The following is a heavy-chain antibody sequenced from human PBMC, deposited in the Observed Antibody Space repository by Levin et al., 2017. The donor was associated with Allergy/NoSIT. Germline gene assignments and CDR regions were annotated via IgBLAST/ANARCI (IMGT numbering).Heavy chain of an antibody. Sequence: GESLKISCEASGITFTYFERNLVRQAPGRGLEWISYINLRGSTMYDADSVRGRFTISRDNAKNSLFLRMDSLTAEDTAVYYCARQVPNYDSGSGDYFDYWGQGTLVTVSS. J-gene: IGHJ4*02. CDR3: ARQVPNYDSGSGDYFDY. V-gene: IGHV3-48*03. CDR1: GITFTYFE. CDR2: INLRGSTM. D-gene: IGHD2-15*01.